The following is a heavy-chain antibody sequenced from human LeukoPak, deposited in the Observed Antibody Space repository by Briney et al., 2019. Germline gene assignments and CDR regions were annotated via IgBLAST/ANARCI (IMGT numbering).Heavy chain of an antibody. Sequence: SVKVSCKASGGTFSSYIITWVRQAPGQGLEWMGGIIPLFNTPNYAQKFQGRVTITTDDSTHTSYVELRSLRSEDTAVYYCARVDRYYFYMDVGGKGTRVTVSS. V-gene: IGHV1-69*05. J-gene: IGHJ6*03. CDR2: IIPLFNTP. CDR3: ARVDRYYFYMDV. CDR1: GGTFSSYI.